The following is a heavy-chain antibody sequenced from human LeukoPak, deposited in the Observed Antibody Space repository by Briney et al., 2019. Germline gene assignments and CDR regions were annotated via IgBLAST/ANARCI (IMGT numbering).Heavy chain of an antibody. Sequence: SETLSLTCAVYGGSFSGYYWSWIRQPPGKGLEWIGEINHSGSTNYNPSLKSRVTMSVDTSKNQFSLKLSSVTAADTAVYYCARPGYCSGGSCPRWFDPWGQGTLVTVSS. V-gene: IGHV4-34*01. J-gene: IGHJ5*02. CDR1: GGSFSGYY. D-gene: IGHD2-15*01. CDR3: ARPGYCSGGSCPRWFDP. CDR2: INHSGST.